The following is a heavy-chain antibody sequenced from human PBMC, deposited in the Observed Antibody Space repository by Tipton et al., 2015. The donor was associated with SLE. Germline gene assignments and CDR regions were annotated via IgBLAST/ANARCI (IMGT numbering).Heavy chain of an antibody. D-gene: IGHD2-2*01. J-gene: IGHJ3*02. CDR3: ARSDCSSTSCYAFDI. V-gene: IGHV3-30-3*01. Sequence: SLRLSCVASRFTFSSYAVHWVRQAPGKGLEWVAVISYDGSIQYYADSVKGRFTISRDNSKNTLYLQMNSLRAEDTAVYYCARSDCSSTSCYAFDIWGQGTMVTVSS. CDR2: ISYDGSIQ. CDR1: RFTFSSYA.